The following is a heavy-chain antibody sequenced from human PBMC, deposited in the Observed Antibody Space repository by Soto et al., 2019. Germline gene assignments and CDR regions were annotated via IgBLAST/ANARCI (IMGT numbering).Heavy chain of an antibody. CDR3: ARGITGTVTYYYGLDV. Sequence: SVKVSCKASGGTFSSYAISWVRQAPGQGLEWMGGIIPIFGTADYAQKFHGRVTITADESTSTAYMELSSLRSEDTAAYYCARGITGTVTYYYGLDVWGQGTTVTVSS. CDR1: GGTFSSYA. V-gene: IGHV1-69*13. J-gene: IGHJ6*02. CDR2: IIPIFGTA. D-gene: IGHD1-20*01.